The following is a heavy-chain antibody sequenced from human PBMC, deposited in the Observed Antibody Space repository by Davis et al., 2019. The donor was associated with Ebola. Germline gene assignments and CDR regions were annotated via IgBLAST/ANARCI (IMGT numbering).Heavy chain of an antibody. V-gene: IGHV4-34*01. CDR3: ARQAYLGYCSGGSCYGGYYFDY. CDR1: GVSFSGFY. J-gene: IGHJ4*02. CDR2: IHHIGGT. D-gene: IGHD2-15*01. Sequence: SETLSLTCAVYGVSFSGFYWTWIRQPPGKGLEWIGEIHHIGGTNYNPSLKSRVTISVDTSKNQFSLKLSSVAAADTAVYYCARQAYLGYCSGGSCYGGYYFDYWGQGTLVTVSS.